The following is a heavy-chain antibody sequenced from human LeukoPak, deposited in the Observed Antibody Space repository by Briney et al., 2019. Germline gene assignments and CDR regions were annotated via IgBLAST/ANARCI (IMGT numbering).Heavy chain of an antibody. CDR3: ARSGGNDDS. Sequence: GGSLRVSCAASGFTFSYYSMNWVRQAPGKGLEWLAYIDSGGNNIHYADSVKGRFTISRDNAKNSLYLQMNSLGAEDTAVYYCARSGGNDDSWGQGTLVTVSS. D-gene: IGHD4-23*01. J-gene: IGHJ4*02. CDR1: GFTFSYYS. CDR2: IDSGGNNI. V-gene: IGHV3-48*04.